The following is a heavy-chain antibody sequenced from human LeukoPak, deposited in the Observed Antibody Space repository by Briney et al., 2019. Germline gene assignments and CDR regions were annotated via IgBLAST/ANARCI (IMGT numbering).Heavy chain of an antibody. CDR2: ISNDGSNN. D-gene: IGHD6-19*01. J-gene: IGHJ4*02. CDR1: GFTFSSYW. V-gene: IGHV3-30*18. Sequence: GGSLRLSCAASGFTFSSYWMHWVRQAPGKGLEWVALISNDGSNNNYADSVRGRFNISRDNSKNTLYLEVNSLRVEDTGVYYCAKEQWLINSFDNWGQGTLVTVSS. CDR3: AKEQWLINSFDN.